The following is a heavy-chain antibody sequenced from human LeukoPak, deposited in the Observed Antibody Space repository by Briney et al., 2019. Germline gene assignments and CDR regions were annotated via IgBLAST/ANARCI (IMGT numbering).Heavy chain of an antibody. J-gene: IGHJ4*02. CDR1: GGSFSGYY. V-gene: IGHV4-34*01. D-gene: IGHD3-10*01. CDR2: INHSGST. CDR3: ARERRLLWFGHTFDY. Sequence: SETLSLTCAVYGGSFSGYYWSWIRQPPWKGLECIGEINHSGSTNYNPSLKSRVTISVDTSKNQFSLKLSSVTAADTAVYYCARERRLLWFGHTFDYWGQGTLVTVSS.